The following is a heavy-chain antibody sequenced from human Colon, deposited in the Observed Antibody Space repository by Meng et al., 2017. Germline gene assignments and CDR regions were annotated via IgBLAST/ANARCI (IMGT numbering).Heavy chain of an antibody. D-gene: IGHD3-3*01. CDR2: IYYSGST. CDR3: ARGAGGGRLRFPFDY. CDR1: GGSISSYY. Sequence: SETLSLTCTVSGGSISSYYWSWIRQPPGKGLEWIGYIYYSGSTNYNPSLKSRVTLAVDTSKNQFSLRLSSVTAADTAVYYCARGAGGGRLRFPFDYWGQGTLVTVSS. J-gene: IGHJ4*02. V-gene: IGHV4-59*01.